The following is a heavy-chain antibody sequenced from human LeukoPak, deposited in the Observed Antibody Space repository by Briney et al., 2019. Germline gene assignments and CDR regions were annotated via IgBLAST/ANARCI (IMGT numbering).Heavy chain of an antibody. Sequence: GGPLRLSCAASGFTFSPFAMLWPRQAPGKGREWVAVISNDGSNNYYADSVKGRFIISRDNSKNTLYLQMNSLRAEDTAVYYCAKIRSCSGWYEPFDYWGQGTLVTVSS. J-gene: IGHJ4*02. V-gene: IGHV3-30-3*02. D-gene: IGHD6-19*01. CDR3: AKIRSCSGWYEPFDY. CDR2: ISNDGSNN. CDR1: GFTFSPFA.